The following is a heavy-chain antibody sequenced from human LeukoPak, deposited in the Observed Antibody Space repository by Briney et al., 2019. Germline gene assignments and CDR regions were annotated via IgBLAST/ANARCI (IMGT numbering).Heavy chain of an antibody. D-gene: IGHD6-19*01. CDR1: EFTFSSYD. CDR3: AKGSKAVLFTRDHYMDV. J-gene: IGHJ6*03. CDR2: IRYDGSNK. V-gene: IGHV3-30*02. Sequence: PGGSLRLSCAASEFTFSSYDIHWVRQAPGKGLEWVAFIRYDGSNKYYADSVRGRFTISRDNSKNTLYLQTNSLRAEDTAVYFCAKGSKAVLFTRDHYMDVWGKGTTVTISS.